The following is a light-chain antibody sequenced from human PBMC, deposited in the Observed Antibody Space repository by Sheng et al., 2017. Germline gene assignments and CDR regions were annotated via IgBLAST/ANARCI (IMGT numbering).Light chain of an antibody. Sequence: SYELTQPSSVSVSPGQTAKITCSGYILAEKYGRWFQQKPGQAPTLVIYKDTERPSGISERFSGSSSGNSVTLAISGAQVEDEADYYCYSVADNEDVFGGGTKLTV. CDR1: ILAEKY. CDR3: YSVADNEDV. V-gene: IGLV3-27*01. J-gene: IGLJ3*02. CDR2: KDT.